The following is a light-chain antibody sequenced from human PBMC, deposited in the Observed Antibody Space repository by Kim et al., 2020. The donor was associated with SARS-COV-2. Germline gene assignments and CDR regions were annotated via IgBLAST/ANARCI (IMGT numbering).Light chain of an antibody. J-gene: IGLJ2*01. CDR1: SLRSYY. CDR3: NSRDSNNNVL. V-gene: IGLV3-19*01. Sequence: SSELTQDPAVSVALGQTVRITCQGDSLRSYYATWYQQKPGQAPILVIYGKNNRPSGIPDRVSGSSSGNTASLTITGTQAGDESDYYCNSRDSNNNVLFGGGTRLTVL. CDR2: GKN.